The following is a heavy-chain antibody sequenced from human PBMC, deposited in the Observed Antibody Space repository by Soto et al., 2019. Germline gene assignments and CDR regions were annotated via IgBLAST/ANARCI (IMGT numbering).Heavy chain of an antibody. CDR1: GDSINSGDFF. CDR3: DTERARARNRPFHT. Sequence: KPSETLSLTCAVSGDSINSGDFFWSWIRQPPGGGLEWIGSIYHTGHTYYTPSLKSRVAIRVDTTRNQFYLKMLSVTAADTAVYSRDTERARARNRPFHTWGQGTLVTVSS. D-gene: IGHD1-1*01. V-gene: IGHV4-30-4*01. CDR2: IYHTGHT. J-gene: IGHJ1*01.